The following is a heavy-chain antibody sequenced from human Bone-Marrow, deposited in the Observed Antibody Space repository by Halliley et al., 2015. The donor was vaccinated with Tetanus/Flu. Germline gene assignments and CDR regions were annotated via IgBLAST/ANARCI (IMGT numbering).Heavy chain of an antibody. D-gene: IGHD3-10*01. V-gene: IGHV4-59*01. CDR2: VYSGGTT. Sequence: EWIGYVYSGGTTKYSPSFESRVTMSMDTSERQFSLNLLSVTAADTAIYFCAREFRSSPDYWGQGTLVTVSS. CDR3: AREFRSSPDY. J-gene: IGHJ4*02.